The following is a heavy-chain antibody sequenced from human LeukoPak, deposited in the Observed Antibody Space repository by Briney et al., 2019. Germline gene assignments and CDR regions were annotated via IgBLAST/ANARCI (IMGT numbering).Heavy chain of an antibody. Sequence: PSQTLSLTCAISGDSVFSNGASWHWIRQSPSRGLEWLGRTYYRSKWGNNYAVSVKSRITIKPDTSKNQFSLQLNSVTSEDTAVYYCAREGGIFYMIDYWGQGTLVTVSS. CDR3: AREGGIFYMIDY. CDR1: GDSVFSNGAS. D-gene: IGHD2-8*01. V-gene: IGHV6-1*01. CDR2: TYYRSKWGN. J-gene: IGHJ4*02.